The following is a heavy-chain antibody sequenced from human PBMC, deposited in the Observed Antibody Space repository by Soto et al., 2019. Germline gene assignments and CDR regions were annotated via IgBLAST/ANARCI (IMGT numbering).Heavy chain of an antibody. CDR2: IIPIFGTA. Sequence: QVQLVQSGAEVKKPGSSVKVSCKASGGTFSSYAISWVRQAPGQGLEWMGGIIPIFGTANYAQKFQGRVTITADESTSTAYMELSSLRSEDTAVYYCASDMVRGVIRGYYFDYWGQGTLVTVSS. J-gene: IGHJ4*02. V-gene: IGHV1-69*12. D-gene: IGHD3-10*01. CDR1: GGTFSSYA. CDR3: ASDMVRGVIRGYYFDY.